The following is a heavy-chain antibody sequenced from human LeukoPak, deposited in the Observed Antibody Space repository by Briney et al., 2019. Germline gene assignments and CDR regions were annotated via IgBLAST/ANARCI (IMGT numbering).Heavy chain of an antibody. J-gene: IGHJ4*02. Sequence: SETLSLTCTVSGGSISSYYWSWIRQPAGKGLEWIGRIYTSGSTNYNPSLKSRVTMSVDTSKNQFSLKLNSVTAADTAIYYCARDRSNISWYYYWGQGTLVTVSS. D-gene: IGHD6-13*01. V-gene: IGHV4-4*07. CDR3: ARDRSNISWYYY. CDR1: GGSISSYY. CDR2: IYTSGST.